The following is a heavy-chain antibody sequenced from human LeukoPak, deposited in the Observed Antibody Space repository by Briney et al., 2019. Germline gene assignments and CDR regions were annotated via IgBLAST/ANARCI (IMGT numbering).Heavy chain of an antibody. CDR1: GGSISSSGYY. CDR2: IYYSGST. J-gene: IGHJ5*02. D-gene: IGHD1-26*01. CDR3: ARHEYSGSYYELSWFDP. Sequence: PSETLSLTCTVSGGSISSSGYYWGWIRQPPGKGLEWIASIYYSGSTYYNPSLKSRVTISVDTSKNQLSLKLSSLTAADTGVYYCARHEYSGSYYELSWFDPWGQGTLVTVSS. V-gene: IGHV4-39*01.